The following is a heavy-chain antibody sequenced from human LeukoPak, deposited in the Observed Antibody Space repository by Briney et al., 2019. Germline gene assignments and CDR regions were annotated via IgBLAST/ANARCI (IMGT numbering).Heavy chain of an antibody. CDR2: ISSSSSYI. Sequence: GGSLRLSCAASGFTFSNYSMNWVRQAPGKGLEWVSSISSSSSYIYYADSVKGRFTISRDNAKNSLYLQMNSLRAEDTAVYYCARDLSGGNTGAFDIWGQGTMVTVSS. J-gene: IGHJ3*02. V-gene: IGHV3-21*01. CDR3: ARDLSGGNTGAFDI. D-gene: IGHD4-23*01. CDR1: GFTFSNYS.